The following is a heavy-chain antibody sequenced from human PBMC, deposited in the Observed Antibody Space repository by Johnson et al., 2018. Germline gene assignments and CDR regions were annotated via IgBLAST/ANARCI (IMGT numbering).Heavy chain of an antibody. CDR2: ISWNSEST. CDR3: AKDRWNRRHDCYMDV. V-gene: IGHV3-9*01. CDR1: GFSFDDHA. D-gene: IGHD1-1*01. Sequence: VQLQESGGGLAQPGRSLRLSCEASGFSFDDHAMHWVRQAPGKGLEWVSGISWNSESTGSADSVKGRFTISRDNSKNTLYMQMNSLRVEDTAVYYFAKDRWNRRHDCYMDVWGKGTTVTVSS. J-gene: IGHJ6*03.